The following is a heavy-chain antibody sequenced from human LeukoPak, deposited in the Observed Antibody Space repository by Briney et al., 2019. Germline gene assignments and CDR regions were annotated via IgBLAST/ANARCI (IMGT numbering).Heavy chain of an antibody. Sequence: SETLSLTCAVSGVSFNDYYWSWVRQTPGKGLEWIGEINHSGYTNDSPSLKSRVTLSIDTSRKQFPLNLRSVTVADTGIYYCTRMTTGHDYWGQGTLVTVSS. CDR1: GVSFNDYY. CDR3: TRMTTGHDY. D-gene: IGHD4-17*01. CDR2: INHSGYT. J-gene: IGHJ4*02. V-gene: IGHV4-34*01.